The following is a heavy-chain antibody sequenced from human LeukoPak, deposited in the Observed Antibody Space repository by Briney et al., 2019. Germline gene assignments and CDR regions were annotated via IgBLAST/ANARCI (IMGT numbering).Heavy chain of an antibody. CDR3: ARDSSPGSRDYYYMDV. CDR1: GGSISSYY. Sequence: PSETLSLTCTVSGGSISSYYWSWIRQPPGKGLEWIGYIYYSGSTNYNPSLKSRVTISVDTSKNQFSLKLSSVTAADTAVYYCARDSSPGSRDYYYMDVRGKGTTVTVSS. V-gene: IGHV4-59*01. D-gene: IGHD6-13*01. CDR2: IYYSGST. J-gene: IGHJ6*03.